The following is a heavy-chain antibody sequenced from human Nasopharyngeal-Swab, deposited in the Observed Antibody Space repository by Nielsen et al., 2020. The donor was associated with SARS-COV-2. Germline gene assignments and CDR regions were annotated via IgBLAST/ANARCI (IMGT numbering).Heavy chain of an antibody. Sequence: ASVQVSCKASGYSFSNKGMAWVRQAPAQGLEWMGWISTYNGKTSYAQKFQDRVSMTIDTSTTTAYMELRSLTSDDTAVYFCARVDFDGSGYYRDQYLYYGMDVWGQGTKVAVSS. CDR3: ARVDFDGSGYYRDQYLYYGMDV. J-gene: IGHJ6*02. V-gene: IGHV1-18*01. D-gene: IGHD3-22*01. CDR2: ISTYNGKT. CDR1: GYSFSNKG.